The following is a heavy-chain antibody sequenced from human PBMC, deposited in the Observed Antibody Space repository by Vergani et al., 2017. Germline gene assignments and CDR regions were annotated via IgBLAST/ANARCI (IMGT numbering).Heavy chain of an antibody. J-gene: IGHJ4*02. CDR2: IRFKAYGGTT. D-gene: IGHD3-22*01. V-gene: IGHV3-49*04. Sequence: EVQLVESGGGLVQPGGSLRLSCKTSGISFGDNAMSWVRQAPGKGLEWVGLIRFKAYGGTTEYGASVKGRFTISRDDSKRIAYLQMNSLKTEDTALYYCTRAKMDYSDGSGYWIDYWGQGTLVTVSS. CDR3: TRAKMDYSDGSGYWIDY. CDR1: GISFGDNA.